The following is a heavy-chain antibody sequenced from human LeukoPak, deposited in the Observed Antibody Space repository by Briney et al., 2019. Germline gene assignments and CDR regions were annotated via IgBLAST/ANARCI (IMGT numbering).Heavy chain of an antibody. CDR3: AGDQGGSAHRHAFDI. J-gene: IGHJ3*02. CDR2: MYHTGSS. D-gene: IGHD1-26*01. Sequence: SETLSLTCTVSGGSVDTIDYYWSWIRQPPGKGLEWIGYMYHTGSSIYSPSLKSRLTISVDTSKNQFTLNLSSMTAADTAVYYCAGDQGGSAHRHAFDIWGQGTLVTVTS. V-gene: IGHV4-61*08. CDR1: GGSVDTIDYY.